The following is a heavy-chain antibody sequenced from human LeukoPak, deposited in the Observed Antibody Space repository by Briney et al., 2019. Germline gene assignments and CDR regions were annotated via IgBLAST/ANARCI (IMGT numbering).Heavy chain of an antibody. Sequence: WVSAISGSGGSTYYADSVKGRFTISRDNSKNTLYLQMNSLRAEDTAVYYCAKLIAVGDYDYWGQGTLVTVSS. D-gene: IGHD3-10*01. CDR3: AKLIAVGDYDY. CDR2: ISGSGGST. V-gene: IGHV3-23*01. J-gene: IGHJ4*02.